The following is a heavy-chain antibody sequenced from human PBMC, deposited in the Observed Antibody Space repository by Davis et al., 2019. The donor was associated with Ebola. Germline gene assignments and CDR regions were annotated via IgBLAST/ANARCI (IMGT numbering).Heavy chain of an antibody. CDR3: ARDNLYYDFWSGYYAFDY. Sequence: ASVKVSCKASGYTFTSYGISWVRQAPGQGLEWMGWISAYNGNTNYAQKLQGRVTMTTDTSTSTAYMELRSLRSDDTAVYYCARDNLYYDFWSGYYAFDYWGQGTLVTVSS. V-gene: IGHV1-18*01. CDR1: GYTFTSYG. D-gene: IGHD3-3*01. J-gene: IGHJ4*02. CDR2: ISAYNGNT.